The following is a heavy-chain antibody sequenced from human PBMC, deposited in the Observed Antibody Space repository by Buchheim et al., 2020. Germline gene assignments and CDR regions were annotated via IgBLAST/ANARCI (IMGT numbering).Heavy chain of an antibody. CDR2: IKQDGSEK. CDR3: AKTMIVVVTHPPDY. CDR1: GFTFSSYW. D-gene: IGHD3-22*01. J-gene: IGHJ4*02. Sequence: EVQLVESGGGLVQPGGSLRLSCAASGFTFSSYWMSWVRQAPGKGLEWVANIKQDGSEKYYVDSVKGRFTISRDNAKNSRYLQMNSLRAEDTAVYYCAKTMIVVVTHPPDYWGQGTL. V-gene: IGHV3-7*01.